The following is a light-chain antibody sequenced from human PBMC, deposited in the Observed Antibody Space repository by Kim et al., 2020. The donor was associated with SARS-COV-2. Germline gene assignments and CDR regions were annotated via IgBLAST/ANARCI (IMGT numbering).Light chain of an antibody. CDR1: SSNIGSNT. Sequence: QSVLTQPPSASGTPGQRVTVSCSGSSSNIGSNTVNWYQQLPGTAPNLLIYTNNQRPSGVPGRFSTSKSGTSASLAISGLQSEDEADYYCAAWDDSLNGVVFGGGTQLTVL. CDR3: AAWDDSLNGVV. V-gene: IGLV1-44*01. CDR2: TNN. J-gene: IGLJ3*02.